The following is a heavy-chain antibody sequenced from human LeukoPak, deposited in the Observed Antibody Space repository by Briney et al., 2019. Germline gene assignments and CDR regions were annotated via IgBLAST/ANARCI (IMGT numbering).Heavy chain of an antibody. CDR3: TRQNSVMDYYYYGMDV. Sequence: PGGSLRLSCAASGFTFSGSAMHWVRQASGKGLEWVGRIRSKANSYATAYAASVKGRFTISRDDSKNTAYLQMNSLKTEDTAVYYCTRQNSVMDYYYYGMDVWGQGTTVTVSS. J-gene: IGHJ6*02. CDR1: GFTFSGSA. V-gene: IGHV3-73*01. D-gene: IGHD2-21*01. CDR2: IRSKANSYAT.